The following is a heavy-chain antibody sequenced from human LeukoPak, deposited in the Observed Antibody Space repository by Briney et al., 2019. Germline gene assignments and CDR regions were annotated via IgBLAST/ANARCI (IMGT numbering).Heavy chain of an antibody. J-gene: IGHJ4*02. D-gene: IGHD6-19*01. V-gene: IGHV1-2*02. Sequence: ASLKVSCKASGYTFTGYYMHWVRQAPGQGLEWKGWINPNSGGTNYAQKFQGRVTMTRDTSISTAYMELSRLRSDDTAVYYCARDKRSGWYFDSLDYWGQGTLVTVSS. CDR3: ARDKRSGWYFDSLDY. CDR1: GYTFTGYY. CDR2: INPNSGGT.